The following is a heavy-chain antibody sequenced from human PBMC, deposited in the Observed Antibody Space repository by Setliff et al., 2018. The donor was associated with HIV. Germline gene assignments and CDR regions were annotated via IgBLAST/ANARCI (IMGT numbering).Heavy chain of an antibody. CDR3: ALDYGDNNWLDP. CDR1: GYTFTSYF. Sequence: ASVKVSCKASGYTFTSYFMHWGRQAPGQGLEWMGIINPRGGSTTYALKFRGRVTMTRDTSTTTVYMELSSLRSEDTAVYYCALDYGDNNWLDPWGQGTLGTAPQ. V-gene: IGHV1-46*01. J-gene: IGHJ5*02. D-gene: IGHD4-17*01. CDR2: INPRGGST.